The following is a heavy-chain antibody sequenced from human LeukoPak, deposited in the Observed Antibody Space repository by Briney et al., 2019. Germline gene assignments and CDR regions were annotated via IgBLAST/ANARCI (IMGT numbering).Heavy chain of an antibody. CDR3: ARGNGSGSYNNWFDP. V-gene: IGHV4-39*01. D-gene: IGHD3-10*01. Sequence: SETLSLTCTVSGGSISRSNYYWGWIRQPPGKGLEWIGSIYYSGSTYYNPSLKSRVTISVDTSNNQVSLKPSSVTAADTAVYYCARGNGSGSYNNWFDPWGQGTLVTVSS. J-gene: IGHJ5*02. CDR2: IYYSGST. CDR1: GGSISRSNYY.